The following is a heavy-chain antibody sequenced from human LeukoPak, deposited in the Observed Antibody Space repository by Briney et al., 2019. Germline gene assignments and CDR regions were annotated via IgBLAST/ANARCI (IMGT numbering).Heavy chain of an antibody. J-gene: IGHJ4*02. CDR3: ARVARWGYYFDY. V-gene: IGHV4-30-2*01. CDR1: GGSISSGGYP. CDR2: IYHSGTT. Sequence: SQTLSLTCAVSGGSISSGGYPWSWIRQPPGKGLEWIGYIYHSGTTYYNPSLKSRATISIDRSKNQFSLKLSSATAADTAVYYCARVARWGYYFDYWGQGTLVTVSS. D-gene: IGHD1-26*01.